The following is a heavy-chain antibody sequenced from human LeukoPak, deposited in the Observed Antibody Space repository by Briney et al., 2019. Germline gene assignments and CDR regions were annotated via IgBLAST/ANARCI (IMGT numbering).Heavy chain of an antibody. CDR1: GGSISSGGYY. CDR2: IYYSGST. J-gene: IGHJ6*02. Sequence: PSETLSLICTVSGGSISSGGYYWSWIRQHPGKGLEWIGYIYYSGSTYYNPSLKSRVTISVDTSKNQFSLKLSSVTAADTAVYYCARDKLEPPYYYYYYGMDVWGQGTTVTVSS. D-gene: IGHD1-14*01. CDR3: ARDKLEPPYYYYYYGMDV. V-gene: IGHV4-31*03.